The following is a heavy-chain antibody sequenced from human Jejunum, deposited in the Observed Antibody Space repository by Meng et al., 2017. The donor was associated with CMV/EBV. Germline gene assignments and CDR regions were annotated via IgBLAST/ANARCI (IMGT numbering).Heavy chain of an antibody. Sequence: EVQLVESGGGLVQPGGSLKLSWAASGFTFSDSAVHWVRQASGKGLEWIGRIRIKPSDYATTYAASVKGRFTISRDDSKKTAYLQMNSLKTEDTAVYYCTSAEHGYSYASRFDYWGQGTLVTVSS. V-gene: IGHV3-73*02. D-gene: IGHD5-18*01. CDR2: IRIKPSDYAT. J-gene: IGHJ4*02. CDR3: TSAEHGYSYASRFDY. CDR1: GFTFSDSA.